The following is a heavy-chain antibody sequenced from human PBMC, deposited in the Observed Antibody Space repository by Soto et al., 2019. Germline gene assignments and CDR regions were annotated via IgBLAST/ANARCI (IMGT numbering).Heavy chain of an antibody. V-gene: IGHV1-46*01. CDR1: GYSFSSYS. Sequence: GASVKVSCKASGYSFSSYSIHWVRQAPGQGLEWMGVINPSGGSSRCAQKFQDRVTMTRDTSTSTIYMELSSLTSEDTAVYYCGRNRDYIVVRGVTTYYYSMDVWG. CDR2: INPSGGSS. CDR3: GRNRDYIVVRGVTTYYYSMDV. J-gene: IGHJ6*02. D-gene: IGHD3-10*01.